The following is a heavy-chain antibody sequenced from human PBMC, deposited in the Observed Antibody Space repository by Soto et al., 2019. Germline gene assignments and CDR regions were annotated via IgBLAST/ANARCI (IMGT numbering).Heavy chain of an antibody. J-gene: IGHJ4*02. CDR1: GDTFNFYT. V-gene: IGHV1-69*02. Sequence: QVQLVQSGAEVKKPGSSVKVSCKASGDTFNFYTINWVRQAPGLGLEWMGRFNPILSFSNSALKFQGRVTLTADKSTRTAYMVLSSLRPEATPIFYCGTSFGSRSRAFDYWGQGALVTASS. D-gene: IGHD3-10*01. CDR2: FNPILSFS. CDR3: GTSFGSRSRAFDY.